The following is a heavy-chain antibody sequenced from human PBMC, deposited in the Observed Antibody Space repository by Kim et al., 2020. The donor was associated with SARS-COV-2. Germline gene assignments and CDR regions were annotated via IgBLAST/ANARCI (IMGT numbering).Heavy chain of an antibody. CDR3: ARDWDSWGDDYGMDV. CDR1: GFTLSSYW. CDR2: ISSDATDT. Sequence: GGSLRLSCAGTGFTLSSYWMHWVRQAPGKGLVWVACISSDATDTRYAESVKGRFVISRDNAKNTLYLQMNSLRGEDTATYYCARDWDSWGDDYGMDVWGQGTTVTVSS. V-gene: IGHV3-74*01. J-gene: IGHJ6*02. D-gene: IGHD2-21*01.